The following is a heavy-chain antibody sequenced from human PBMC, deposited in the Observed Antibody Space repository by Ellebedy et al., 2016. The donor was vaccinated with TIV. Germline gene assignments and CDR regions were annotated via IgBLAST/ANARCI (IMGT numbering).Heavy chain of an antibody. CDR1: GYSFSSYY. D-gene: IGHD6-19*01. Sequence: AASVKVSCKASGYSFSSYYMHWVRQAPGQGLEWMAIINPNDDTKYYVQNFQGRVTMTRDTSTSTVYMELSSLRSEDTAVYYCARARSSGWLHTPDHWGQGTLVTVSS. CDR2: INPNDDTK. V-gene: IGHV1-46*01. CDR3: ARARSSGWLHTPDH. J-gene: IGHJ4*02.